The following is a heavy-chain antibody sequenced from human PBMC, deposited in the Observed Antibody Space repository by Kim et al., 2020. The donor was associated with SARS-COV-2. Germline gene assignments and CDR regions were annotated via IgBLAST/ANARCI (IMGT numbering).Heavy chain of an antibody. Sequence: GGSLRLSCAASGFIFSDYFFHWIRQAPGQGMEWIASIDSAGSLIYYAGSVKGRFTISRDNTKNSLFLHMTSLRADDTAVYYCARERCSGGACYDYFDPWGQGTLVSVSS. J-gene: IGHJ4*02. CDR3: ARERCSGGACYDYFDP. D-gene: IGHD2-15*01. V-gene: IGHV3-11*01. CDR2: IDSAGSLI. CDR1: GFIFSDYF.